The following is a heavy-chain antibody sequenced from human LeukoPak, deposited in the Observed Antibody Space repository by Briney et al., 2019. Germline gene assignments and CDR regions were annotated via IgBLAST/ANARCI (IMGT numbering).Heavy chain of an antibody. D-gene: IGHD7-27*01. CDR2: ISGDGDST. CDR1: GFTFSNSA. V-gene: IGHV3-23*01. Sequence: AGGSLRLSCAASGFTFSNSAMTWVRQAPGKGLEWVSAISGDGDSTYYADSVKGRFTVSRDDSKNTLYLQMNSLRAEDTAVYYCAKDGGLWVSAHWGDSWGRGTLVTVSS. J-gene: IGHJ4*02. CDR3: AKDGGLWVSAHWGDS.